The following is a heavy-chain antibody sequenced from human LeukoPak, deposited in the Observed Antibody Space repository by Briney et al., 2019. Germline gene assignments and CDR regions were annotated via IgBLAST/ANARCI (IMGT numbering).Heavy chain of an antibody. Sequence: GASVKVSCKASGYTFTGYYMHWVRQAPGQGLEWMGWINPNSGGTNYAQKFQGRVTMTRDTSISTAYMELSRLRSDDTAVYYCARVPQHYGSGSPLIDYWGQGTLVTVSS. CDR2: INPNSGGT. V-gene: IGHV1-2*02. CDR3: ARVPQHYGSGSPLIDY. CDR1: GYTFTGYY. J-gene: IGHJ4*02. D-gene: IGHD3-10*01.